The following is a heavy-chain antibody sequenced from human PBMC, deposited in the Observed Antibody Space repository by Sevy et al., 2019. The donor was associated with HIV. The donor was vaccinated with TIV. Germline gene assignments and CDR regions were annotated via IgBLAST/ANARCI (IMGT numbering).Heavy chain of an antibody. D-gene: IGHD2-15*01. V-gene: IGHV3-53*01. Sequence: GGSLRLSCAVSGFTLTNEFFSWVRQAPGKGLEWVAVVYSGGATYYADSVKGRFTISRDKSKSTLYLQMKGLRAEDTALYYCARVGYCRGGTCFSGFYYAMDVWGQGTTVTVSS. J-gene: IGHJ6*02. CDR3: ARVGYCRGGTCFSGFYYAMDV. CDR2: VYSGGAT. CDR1: GFTLTNEF.